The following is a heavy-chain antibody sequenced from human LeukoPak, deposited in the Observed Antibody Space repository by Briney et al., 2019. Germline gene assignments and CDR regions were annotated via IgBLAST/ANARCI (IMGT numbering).Heavy chain of an antibody. D-gene: IGHD5-24*01. CDR2: IYYSGST. CDR3: ARHWVSRGLEMATEIDQRYYFDY. V-gene: IGHV4-39*01. Sequence: PSETLSLTCTVSGGSISSSSYYWGWIRQPPGKGLEWIGSIYYSGSTYYNPSLKSRVTISVDTSKNQFSLKLSSVTAADTAVYYCARHWVSRGLEMATEIDQRYYFDYWGQGTLVTVSS. CDR1: GGSISSSSYY. J-gene: IGHJ4*02.